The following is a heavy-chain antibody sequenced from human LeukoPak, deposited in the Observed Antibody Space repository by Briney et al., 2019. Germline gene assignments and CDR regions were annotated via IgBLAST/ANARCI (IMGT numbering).Heavy chain of an antibody. J-gene: IGHJ1*01. V-gene: IGHV3-23*01. CDR2: ISGSGGRT. CDR3: ASDSYSPEYFQH. CDR1: GFTFSSDA. D-gene: IGHD2-21*02. Sequence: PGGSLRLSCAASGFTFSSDAMSWVRQAPGKGLEWVSGISGSGGRTHYADSVKGRFTIFRDNSKNSLYLQMNSLRAEDTAVYYCASDSYSPEYFQHWGQGTLVTVSS.